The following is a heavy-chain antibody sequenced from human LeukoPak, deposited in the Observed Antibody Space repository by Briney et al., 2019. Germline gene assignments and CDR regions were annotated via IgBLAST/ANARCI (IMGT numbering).Heavy chain of an antibody. Sequence: GGSLRLSCAASGFTFDDYAMSWVRQAPGKGLEWVSSISSSSSYIYYADSVKGRFTISRDNAKNSLYLQMNSLRAEDTAVYYCARDSHGYGDQNWFDPWGQGTLVTVSS. CDR1: GFTFDDYA. V-gene: IGHV3-21*01. CDR3: ARDSHGYGDQNWFDP. D-gene: IGHD4-17*01. J-gene: IGHJ5*02. CDR2: ISSSSSYI.